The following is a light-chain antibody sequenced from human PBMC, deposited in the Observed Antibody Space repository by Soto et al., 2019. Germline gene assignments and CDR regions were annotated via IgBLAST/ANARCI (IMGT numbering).Light chain of an antibody. V-gene: IGKV3-20*01. CDR1: QSVSSY. CDR2: DAS. Sequence: IVMTQSPGTLSLSPGERATLSCRASQSVSSYLAWYQQKPGQAPRLLIYDASSRATGIPDRFSGGGSGTDFTLTISRLEPEDFAVYYCQQFSSYPLTFGGGTKVDIK. J-gene: IGKJ4*01. CDR3: QQFSSYPLT.